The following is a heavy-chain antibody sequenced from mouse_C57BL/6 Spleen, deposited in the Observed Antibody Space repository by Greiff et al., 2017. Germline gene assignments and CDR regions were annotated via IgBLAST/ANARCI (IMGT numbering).Heavy chain of an antibody. Sequence: EVMLVESGGGLVQPKGSLKLSCAASGFSFNTYAMNWVRQAPGKGLEWVARIRSKSNNYATYYADSVKDRFTISRDDSESMLYLQMNNLKTEDTAMYYCVRQTGLYAMDYWGQGTSVTVSS. D-gene: IGHD4-1*01. CDR3: VRQTGLYAMDY. J-gene: IGHJ4*01. CDR2: IRSKSNNYAT. V-gene: IGHV10-1*01. CDR1: GFSFNTYA.